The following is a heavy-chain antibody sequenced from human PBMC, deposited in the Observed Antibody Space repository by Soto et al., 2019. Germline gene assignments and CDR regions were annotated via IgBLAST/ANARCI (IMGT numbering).Heavy chain of an antibody. CDR1: GGSISSYY. D-gene: IGHD6-13*01. CDR3: ARDSGSSWTFRY. CDR2: VFYSGST. J-gene: IGHJ4*02. V-gene: IGHV4-59*01. Sequence: SETLSLTCTVSGGSISSYYWSWVRQPPGKGLEWLGHVFYSGSTDYNPSLESRVTISLDTAKNQCSLNLRSVTAADTAVYYCARDSGSSWTFRYWGQGTLVTVSS.